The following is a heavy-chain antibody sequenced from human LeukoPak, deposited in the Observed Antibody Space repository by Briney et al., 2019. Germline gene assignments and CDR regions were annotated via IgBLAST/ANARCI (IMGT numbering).Heavy chain of an antibody. Sequence: GASVKVSCKASGYTFTGYYMHWVRQAPGQGLEWTGWINPNSGGTNYAQKFQGWVTMTRDTSISTAYMELSRLRSDDTAVYYCARSGAGSGSPFDYWGQGTLVTVSS. CDR2: INPNSGGT. CDR3: ARSGAGSGSPFDY. V-gene: IGHV1-2*04. CDR1: GYTFTGYY. J-gene: IGHJ4*02. D-gene: IGHD3-10*01.